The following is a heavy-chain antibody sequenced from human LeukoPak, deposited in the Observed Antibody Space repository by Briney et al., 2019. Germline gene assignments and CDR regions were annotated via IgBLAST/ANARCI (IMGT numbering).Heavy chain of an antibody. D-gene: IGHD4-23*01. CDR1: GFTFSNAW. Sequence: GGSLRLSCAASGFTFSNAWMSWVRQAPGKGLEWVAVISYDGSNKYYADSVKGRFTISRDNSKNTLYLQMNSLRAEDTAVYYCARGHEDYGGNSKYFQHWGQGTLVTVSS. CDR3: ARGHEDYGGNSKYFQH. CDR2: ISYDGSNK. J-gene: IGHJ1*01. V-gene: IGHV3-30*03.